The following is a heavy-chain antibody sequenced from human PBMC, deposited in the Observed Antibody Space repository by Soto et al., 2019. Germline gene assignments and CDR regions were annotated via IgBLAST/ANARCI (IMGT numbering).Heavy chain of an antibody. CDR2: IRSKANSYAT. J-gene: IGHJ4*02. CDR1: GFTFSGSA. D-gene: IGHD3-10*01. V-gene: IGHV3-73*01. CDR3: TRPVGGARGGIIDY. Sequence: EVQLVESGGGLVQPGGSLKLSCAASGFTFSGSAMHWVRQASGKGLEWVGRIRSKANSYATAYAASVKGRFTISRDDSKNTAYLQMNSLKTEDTAVYYCTRPVGGARGGIIDYWGEGTLVTVSS.